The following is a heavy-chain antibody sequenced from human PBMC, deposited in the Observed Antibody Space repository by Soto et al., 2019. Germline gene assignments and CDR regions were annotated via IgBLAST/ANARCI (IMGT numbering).Heavy chain of an antibody. V-gene: IGHV3-33*01. CDR2: IWYDGSNK. CDR1: GFTFSSYG. D-gene: IGHD3-22*01. J-gene: IGHJ4*02. Sequence: GGSLRLSCAASGFTFSSYGMHWVHQAPGKGLEWVAVIWYDGSNKYYADSVKGRFTISRDNSKNTLYLQMNSLRAEDTAVYYCARGGNYDSSGYLFDYWGQGTLVTVSS. CDR3: ARGGNYDSSGYLFDY.